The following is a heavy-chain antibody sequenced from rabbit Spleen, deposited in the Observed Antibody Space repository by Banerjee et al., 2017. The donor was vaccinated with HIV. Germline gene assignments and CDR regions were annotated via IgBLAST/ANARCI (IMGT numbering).Heavy chain of an antibody. D-gene: IGHD4-2*01. CDR1: GFSFSSSYY. Sequence: QSLEESGGDLVKPGASLTLTCTASGFSFSSSYYMCWVRQAPGKGLEWIACIYAGSFDSTVYASWAKGRFTISRSTSLNTVDLKMTSLTAADTATYFCARDVGIDVYRFSLWGPGTLVTVS. J-gene: IGHJ4*01. CDR2: IYAGSFDST. CDR3: ARDVGIDVYRFSL. V-gene: IGHV1S40*01.